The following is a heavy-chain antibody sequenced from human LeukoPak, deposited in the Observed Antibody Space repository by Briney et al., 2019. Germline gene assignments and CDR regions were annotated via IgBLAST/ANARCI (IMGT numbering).Heavy chain of an antibody. Sequence: GGSLRLSCAASGFTFSSYGMHWVRQAPGKGLEWVAVIWYDGSNKYYADSVKGRFTISRDNSKNTLYLQMNSLRAEDTAVYYCARAAEIDKGFWSGYLYYFDYWGQGTLVTVSS. CDR1: GFTFSSYG. CDR2: IWYDGSNK. J-gene: IGHJ4*02. V-gene: IGHV3-33*08. D-gene: IGHD3-3*01. CDR3: ARAAEIDKGFWSGYLYYFDY.